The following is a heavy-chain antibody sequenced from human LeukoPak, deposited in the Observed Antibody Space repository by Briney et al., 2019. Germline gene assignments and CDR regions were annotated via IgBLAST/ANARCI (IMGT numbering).Heavy chain of an antibody. V-gene: IGHV1-2*02. CDR3: ARARRTYYYDSSGQGPFFDY. CDR2: INPNSGGT. D-gene: IGHD3-22*01. J-gene: IGHJ4*02. CDR1: GYTFTGYY. Sequence: GASVKVSCKASGYTFTGYYMHWVRQAPGRGLEWMGWINPNSGGTNYAQKFQGRVTMTRDTSISTAYMELSRLRSDDTAVYYCARARRTYYYDSSGQGPFFDYWGQGTLVTVSS.